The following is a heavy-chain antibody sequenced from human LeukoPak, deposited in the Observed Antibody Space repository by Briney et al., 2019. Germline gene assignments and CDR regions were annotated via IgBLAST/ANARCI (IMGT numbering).Heavy chain of an antibody. CDR1: GYTFSAYN. V-gene: IGHV1-2*06. CDR3: GRTWIEVWTPDFDY. J-gene: IGHJ4*02. Sequence: ASVKVSCKASGYTFSAYNIHWVRQAPGHGLEWMGRINCNSGDTKYAQEFQGRVTMTRDTSMSTVYMELSGLRSDDTAVFFCGRTWIEVWTPDFDYWRQGTLVTVSS. D-gene: IGHD3-22*01. CDR2: INCNSGDT.